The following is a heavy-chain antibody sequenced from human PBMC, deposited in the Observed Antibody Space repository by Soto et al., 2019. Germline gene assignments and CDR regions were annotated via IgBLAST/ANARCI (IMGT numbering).Heavy chain of an antibody. CDR1: GISISTYA. D-gene: IGHD6-13*01. V-gene: IGHV3-30*03. CDR2: ISQDGSVK. Sequence: VQLVESGGGVVQPGRSLTVSCAASGISISTYAMHWVRQAPGKGLEWVAVISQDGSVKYYADSVKGRFTISRDNPKNTLFLQMNSLGADDTAVYYCAGRQQNYYYYGMDVWGQGTTVTVSS. J-gene: IGHJ6*02. CDR3: AGRQQNYYYYGMDV.